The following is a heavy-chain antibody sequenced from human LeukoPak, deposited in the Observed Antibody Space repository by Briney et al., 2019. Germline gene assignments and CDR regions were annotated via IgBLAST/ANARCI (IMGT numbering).Heavy chain of an antibody. V-gene: IGHV1-24*01. Sequence: ASVKVSCKVSGYTLTELSMHWVRQAPGRGLEWMGGFDPEDGETIYAQKFQGRATMTEDTSTDTAYMELSSLRSEDTAVYYCATDRWRGLYNWFDPWGQGTLVTVSS. J-gene: IGHJ5*02. CDR1: GYTLTELS. D-gene: IGHD4-23*01. CDR3: ATDRWRGLYNWFDP. CDR2: FDPEDGET.